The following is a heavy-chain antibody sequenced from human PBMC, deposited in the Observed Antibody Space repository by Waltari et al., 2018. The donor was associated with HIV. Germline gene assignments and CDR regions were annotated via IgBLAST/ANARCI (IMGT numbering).Heavy chain of an antibody. CDR1: CRSFSGNY. CDR2: IYHSGST. CDR3: ARGRWTMVRGVIQAYYYYYGMDV. V-gene: IGHV4-34*01. D-gene: IGHD3-10*01. Sequence: QVQLKQLGAGLLTSSENLSLTCAVYCRSFSGNYWSWLLQPPGKGVEWIGEIYHSGSTNYNPSLKSRVTISVDTSKNQFSLKLSSVTAADTAVYYCARGRWTMVRGVIQAYYYYYGMDVWGQGTTVTVSS. J-gene: IGHJ6*02.